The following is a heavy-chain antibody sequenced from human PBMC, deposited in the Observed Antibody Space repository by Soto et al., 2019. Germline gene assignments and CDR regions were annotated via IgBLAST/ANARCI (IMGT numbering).Heavy chain of an antibody. CDR3: ARDKQRSYYDFWSGYYYYYGMDV. Sequence: SETLSLTCAVSGGSISSSNWWSWVRQPPGKGLEWIGEIYHSGSTNYNPSLKSRVTISVDKSKNQFPLKLSSVTAADTAVYYCARDKQRSYYDFWSGYYYYYGMDVWGQGTTVTVS. CDR1: GGSISSSNW. J-gene: IGHJ6*02. D-gene: IGHD3-3*01. V-gene: IGHV4-4*02. CDR2: IYHSGST.